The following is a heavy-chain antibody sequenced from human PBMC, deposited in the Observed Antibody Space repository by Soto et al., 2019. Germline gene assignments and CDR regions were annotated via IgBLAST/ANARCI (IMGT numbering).Heavy chain of an antibody. CDR2: ISAYNGNT. D-gene: IGHD3-10*01. V-gene: IGHV1-18*01. Sequence: ASVKVSCKASGYTFTSYGISWVRQAPGLGLEWMGWISAYNGNTNYAQKIQGRVTMTTDTSTSTAYMELRSLRSDGTAVYYCARDGVYGSGDDAFDIWGQGTMVTVSS. CDR1: GYTFTSYG. J-gene: IGHJ3*02. CDR3: ARDGVYGSGDDAFDI.